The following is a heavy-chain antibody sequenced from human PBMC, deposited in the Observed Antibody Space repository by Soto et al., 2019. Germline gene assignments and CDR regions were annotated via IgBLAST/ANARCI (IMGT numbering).Heavy chain of an antibody. CDR3: ARDYYDSSGYYPNSYYYGLDV. CDR2: ISSSSSYT. V-gene: IGHV3-11*06. CDR1: GFTFSDYY. J-gene: IGHJ6*02. D-gene: IGHD3-22*01. Sequence: GSLRLSCVASGFTFSDYYMSWIRQAPGKGLEWVSYISSSSSYTDYADSVKGRFTISRDNAKNSLYLQMNSLRAEDTAVYYCARDYYDSSGYYPNSYYYGLDVWAQGTTVTVSS.